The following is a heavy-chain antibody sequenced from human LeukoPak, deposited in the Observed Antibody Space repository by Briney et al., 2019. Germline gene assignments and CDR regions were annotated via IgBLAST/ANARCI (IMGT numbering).Heavy chain of an antibody. Sequence: SETLSLTCTVSGGSISSYYWSWIRQPPGKGLEWIGYIYYSGSTNYNPSLKSRVTISVDTSKNQFSLKLSSVTAADTAVYYCARMVRGVMPLGNWFDPWGQGTLVTASS. D-gene: IGHD3-10*01. CDR1: GGSISSYY. J-gene: IGHJ5*02. CDR3: ARMVRGVMPLGNWFDP. V-gene: IGHV4-59*01. CDR2: IYYSGST.